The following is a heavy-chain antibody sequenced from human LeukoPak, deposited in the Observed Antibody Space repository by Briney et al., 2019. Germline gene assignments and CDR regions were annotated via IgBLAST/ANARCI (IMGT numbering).Heavy chain of an antibody. D-gene: IGHD5-18*01. V-gene: IGHV3-20*04. CDR1: GFTFDDHG. Sequence: GGSLRLSCAASGFTFDDHGMNWVRQAPGKGLEWVSGITWNGGTTGYADAVKGRFTISRDNAKNSLYLQMNSLRAEDTALYYCARDRSYGSFDYWGQGTLVTVSS. CDR3: ARDRSYGSFDY. CDR2: ITWNGGTT. J-gene: IGHJ4*02.